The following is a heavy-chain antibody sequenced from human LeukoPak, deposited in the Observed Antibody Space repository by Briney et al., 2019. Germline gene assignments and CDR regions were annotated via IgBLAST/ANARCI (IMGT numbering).Heavy chain of an antibody. CDR1: GFTFSSYA. V-gene: IGHV3-23*01. D-gene: IGHD3-10*01. CDR3: AKHGSGALYYMDV. J-gene: IGHJ6*03. CDR2: ISSSDPGT. Sequence: GGSLRLSCAASGFTFSSYAMSWVRQVPGKGLEGVSAISSSDPGTYHAASVRGRFTISRDNSKNTLYLQMNSLRADDTAVYHCAKHGSGALYYMDVWGKGTTVTVSS.